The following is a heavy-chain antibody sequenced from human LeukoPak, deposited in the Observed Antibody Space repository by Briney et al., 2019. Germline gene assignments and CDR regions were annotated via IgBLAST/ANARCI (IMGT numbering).Heavy chain of an antibody. V-gene: IGHV3-30*18. CDR3: AKDRLRYSYGYWYFDY. J-gene: IGHJ4*02. CDR1: GFTFSSYG. CDR2: ISYDGSNK. Sequence: GGSLRLSCAASGFTFSSYGMHWVRQAPGKGLEWVAVISYDGSNKYYADSVKGRFTISRDNSKNTLYLQMNSLRAEDTAVYYCAKDRLRYSYGYWYFDYWGQGTLVTVSS. D-gene: IGHD5-18*01.